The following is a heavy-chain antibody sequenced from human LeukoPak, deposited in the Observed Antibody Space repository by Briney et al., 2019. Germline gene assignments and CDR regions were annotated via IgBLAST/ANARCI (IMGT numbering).Heavy chain of an antibody. D-gene: IGHD5-12*01. CDR1: GFTFSSYG. CDR2: ISYDGSNK. V-gene: IGHV3-30*18. Sequence: PGGSLRLSCAASGFTFSSYGMHWVRQAPGKGLEWVAVISYDGSNKYYADSVKGRFTISRDNSKNTLYLQMNSLRAEDTAVYYCGKDGLRGYGYFDYWGQGTLVTVSS. J-gene: IGHJ4*02. CDR3: GKDGLRGYGYFDY.